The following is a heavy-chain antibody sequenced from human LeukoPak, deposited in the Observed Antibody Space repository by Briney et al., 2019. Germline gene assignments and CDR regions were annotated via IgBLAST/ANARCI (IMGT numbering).Heavy chain of an antibody. CDR3: ARAPILHSLRFLENYYMDV. D-gene: IGHD3-3*01. CDR2: MNPNSGNT. V-gene: IGHV1-8*03. J-gene: IGHJ6*03. Sequence: ASVKVSCKASGYTFTSYDINWVRQATGQGLEWMGWMNPNSGNTGYAQKFQGRVTITRNTSISTAYMELSSLRSEDTAVYYCARAPILHSLRFLENYYMDVWGKGTTVTVSS. CDR1: GYTFTSYD.